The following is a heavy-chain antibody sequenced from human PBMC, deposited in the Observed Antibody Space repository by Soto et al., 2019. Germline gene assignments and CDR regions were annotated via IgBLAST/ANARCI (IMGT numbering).Heavy chain of an antibody. CDR1: GGSFSGYY. D-gene: IGHD3-10*01. V-gene: IGHV4-34*01. Sequence: QVQLQQCGAGLLKPSETLSLSCAVYGGSFSGYYWRWMRQPPGKGLEWMGEINHSGSTNYNPSQKSRLTISVGKTQNQFGLKLSSGTAADTAVDYCASGGPITMVRCNWWYPWGQGNLVTVSP. CDR2: INHSGST. CDR3: ASGGPITMVRCNWWYP. J-gene: IGHJ5*02.